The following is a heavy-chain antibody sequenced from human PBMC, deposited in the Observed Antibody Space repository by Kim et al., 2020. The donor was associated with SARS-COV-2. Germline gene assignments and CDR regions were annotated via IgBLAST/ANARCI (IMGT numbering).Heavy chain of an antibody. D-gene: IGHD3-10*01. V-gene: IGHV1-3*01. CDR3: ARVELGESAWYYFDY. CDR2: INAGNGNT. J-gene: IGHJ4*02. Sequence: ASVKVSCKASGYTFTSYAMHWVRQAPGQRLEWMGWINAGNGNTKYSQKFQGRVTITRDTSASTAYMELSSLRSEDTAVYYCARVELGESAWYYFDYWGQGTLVTVSS. CDR1: GYTFTSYA.